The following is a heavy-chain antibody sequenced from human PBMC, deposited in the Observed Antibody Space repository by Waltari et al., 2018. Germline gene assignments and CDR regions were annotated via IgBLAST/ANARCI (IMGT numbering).Heavy chain of an antibody. Sequence: HLVESGGGLIQPGGSLRLSCAASGFTVTNYYMSWVRQAPGRGLECVSVIYSAVTTYYADSVKGRFTIPRDTFRNTLYLQMDNLRPDDTAVYYCARGNTASLDYWGQGTLVTVSS. CDR1: GFTVTNYY. CDR2: IYSAVTT. V-gene: IGHV3-53*01. J-gene: IGHJ4*02. D-gene: IGHD2-21*02. CDR3: ARGNTASLDY.